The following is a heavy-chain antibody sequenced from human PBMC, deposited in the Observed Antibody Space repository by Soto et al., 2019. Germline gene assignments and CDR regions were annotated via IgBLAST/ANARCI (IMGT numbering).Heavy chain of an antibody. J-gene: IGHJ6*03. Sequence: GESLKISCKGSGYSFTSYWIGWVRQMPGKGLEWMGIIYPGDSDTRYSPSFQGEVTISADTSISTAYLQWSGLQASDTAKYYCARQNSYCSSTSCYPNYMDVWGKGTTVTVSS. V-gene: IGHV5-51*01. CDR2: IYPGDSDT. CDR1: GYSFTSYW. CDR3: ARQNSYCSSTSCYPNYMDV. D-gene: IGHD2-2*01.